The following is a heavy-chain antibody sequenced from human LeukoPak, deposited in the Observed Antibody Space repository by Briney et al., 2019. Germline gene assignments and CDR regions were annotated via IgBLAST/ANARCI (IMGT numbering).Heavy chain of an antibody. CDR1: GYTFPNYA. CDR3: ARDRGGYSSGWYWFDP. J-gene: IGHJ5*02. D-gene: IGHD6-19*01. CDR2: INTANGNT. Sequence: ASVKVSCKASGYTFPNYAMHWVRQAPGQRLEWMGWINTANGNTKYSQKFQGRVTITRDTPASTAYMELSSLRSEDTAVYYCARDRGGYSSGWYWFDPWGQGTLVTVSS. V-gene: IGHV1-3*04.